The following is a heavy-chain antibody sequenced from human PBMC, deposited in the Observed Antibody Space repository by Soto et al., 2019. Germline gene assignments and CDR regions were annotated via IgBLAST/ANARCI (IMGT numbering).Heavy chain of an antibody. V-gene: IGHV6-1*01. CDR1: VDSVSTNSVA. J-gene: IGHJ4*02. CDR2: TYYRSKWYS. CDR3: ARDRSGTGSYFDY. Sequence: SQTLSLTFAISVDSVSTNSVAWNWIRPSPSRGLEWLGRTYYRSKWYSEYAISVKGRITFNPDTSKNQFSIHLNSVTPEDTAVYYCARDRSGTGSYFDYWGQGTLVTVSS. D-gene: IGHD3-10*01.